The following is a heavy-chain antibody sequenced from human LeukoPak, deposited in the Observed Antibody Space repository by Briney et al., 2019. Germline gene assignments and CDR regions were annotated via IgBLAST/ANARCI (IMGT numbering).Heavy chain of an antibody. Sequence: ASVKVSCKASGGTFGSYAISWVRQAPGQGLEWMGGINTNTGNPTYAQGFTGRFVFSLDTSVSTTYLQISSLKAEDTAVYYCARENYDSSGYHYYFDSWGQGTLVTVSS. CDR3: ARENYDSSGYHYYFDS. D-gene: IGHD3-22*01. CDR2: INTNTGNP. J-gene: IGHJ4*02. CDR1: GGTFGSYA. V-gene: IGHV7-4-1*02.